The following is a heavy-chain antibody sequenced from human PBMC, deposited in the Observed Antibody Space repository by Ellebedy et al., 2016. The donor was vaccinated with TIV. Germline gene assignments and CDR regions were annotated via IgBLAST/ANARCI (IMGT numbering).Heavy chain of an antibody. CDR3: AKEEGDYDF. J-gene: IGHJ4*02. CDR1: GFTFSGYG. CDR2: IRHDESYK. V-gene: IGHV3-30*02. Sequence: GESLKISCAASGFTFSGYGMHWVRQAPGKGLEWVAFIRHDESYKYHADSVEGRFTISRDNSKNTLYLQMNSLRSEDTAVYYCAKEEGDYDFWGQGTLVTVSS.